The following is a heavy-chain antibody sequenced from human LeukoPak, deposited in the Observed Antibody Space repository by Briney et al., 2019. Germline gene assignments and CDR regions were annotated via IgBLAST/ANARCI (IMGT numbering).Heavy chain of an antibody. Sequence: GGSLRLSCAASGFTFSTYSMSWVRQAPGKGLEWVSTISGSGGSTYDADSVKGRFTISRDNSKNTLYLQMNSLRAEDTAVYYCTKDGCSSTSCYVDYWGQGTLVTVSS. D-gene: IGHD2-2*01. CDR3: TKDGCSSTSCYVDY. CDR2: ISGSGGST. V-gene: IGHV3-23*01. J-gene: IGHJ4*02. CDR1: GFTFSTYS.